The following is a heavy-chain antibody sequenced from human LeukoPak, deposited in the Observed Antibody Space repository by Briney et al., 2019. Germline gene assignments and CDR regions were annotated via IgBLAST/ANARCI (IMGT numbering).Heavy chain of an antibody. CDR3: ARTRYSGSYDLLVAFDI. CDR2: INHSGST. J-gene: IGHJ3*02. D-gene: IGHD1-26*01. Sequence: PSETLSLTCAVYGGSFSGYYWSWIRQPPGKGLEWIGEINHSGSTNYNPSLKSRVTISVDKSKNQFSLKLSSVTAADTAVYYCARTRYSGSYDLLVAFDIWGQGTMVTVSS. V-gene: IGHV4-34*01. CDR1: GGSFSGYY.